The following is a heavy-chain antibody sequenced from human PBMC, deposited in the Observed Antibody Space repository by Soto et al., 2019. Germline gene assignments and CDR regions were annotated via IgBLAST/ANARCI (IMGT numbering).Heavy chain of an antibody. D-gene: IGHD6-13*01. V-gene: IGHV4-31*03. J-gene: IGHJ4*02. Sequence: PSETLSHTCTVSGGSISSVGYYWSWIRQHPGKGLEWIGYIYYSGSTYYNPSLKSRVTISVDTSKNQFSLKLSSVTAADTAVYYCARGDIAAAGTPIDYWGQGTPVIVSS. CDR1: GGSISSVGYY. CDR2: IYYSGST. CDR3: ARGDIAAAGTPIDY.